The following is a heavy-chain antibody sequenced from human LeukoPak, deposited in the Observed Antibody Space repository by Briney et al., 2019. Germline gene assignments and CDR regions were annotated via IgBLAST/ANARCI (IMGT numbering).Heavy chain of an antibody. Sequence: LSGGSLRLSCAASGFTFSSYGMHWVRQAPGKGLEWVSAISGSGGSTYYADSVKGRFTISRDNSKNTLYLQMNSLRAEDTAVYYCAKAHKRWLQAYYFDYWGQGTLVAVSS. D-gene: IGHD5-24*01. CDR3: AKAHKRWLQAYYFDY. CDR1: GFTFSSYG. CDR2: ISGSGGST. V-gene: IGHV3-23*01. J-gene: IGHJ4*02.